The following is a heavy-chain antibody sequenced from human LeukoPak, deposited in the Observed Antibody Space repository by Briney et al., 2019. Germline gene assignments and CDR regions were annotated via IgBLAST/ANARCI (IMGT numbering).Heavy chain of an antibody. CDR2: IYYSGST. V-gene: IGHV4-39*07. J-gene: IGHJ4*02. Sequence: SETLSLTCTVSGGSISSSSYSWGWIRQPPGKGLEWIGSIYYSGSTYFNPSLKSRVTISVDTSKNQFSLKLSSVTAADTAVYYCARGQQLVYYWGQGTLVTVSS. CDR1: GGSISSSSYS. D-gene: IGHD6-13*01. CDR3: ARGQQLVYY.